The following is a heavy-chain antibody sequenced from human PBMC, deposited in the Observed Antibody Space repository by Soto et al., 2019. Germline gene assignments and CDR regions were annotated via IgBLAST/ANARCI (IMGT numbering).Heavy chain of an antibody. D-gene: IGHD2-21*01. CDR2: LIPVFGTS. Sequence: QGQLVQSGAEVKKPGSSVKVSCRASGDSFSNYAVNWLRQAPGRGLEWMGGLIPVFGTSNYAEKFQGRLTIYADESTSTAYIELSSRTSEDTAVYSCERAFRPGFYGIDVWGPATTVSVS. CDR3: ERAFRPGFYGIDV. CDR1: GDSFSNYA. V-gene: IGHV1-69*01. J-gene: IGHJ6*02.